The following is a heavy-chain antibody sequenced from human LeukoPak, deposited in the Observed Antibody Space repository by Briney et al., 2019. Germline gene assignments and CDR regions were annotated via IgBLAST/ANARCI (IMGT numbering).Heavy chain of an antibody. CDR1: GGSISSSSYF. J-gene: IGHJ3*02. D-gene: IGHD3-10*01. CDR2: IYYSGST. CDR3: ASPMTFVVRGVAGIDAFDI. Sequence: SETLSLTCTVSGGSISSSSYFWGWIRQPPGEGLEWIGTIYYSGSTYFNPSLKSRVTISVDTSKNLFSLRLSSVTAADTAIYYCASPMTFVVRGVAGIDAFDIWGQGTMVTVSS. V-gene: IGHV4-39*07.